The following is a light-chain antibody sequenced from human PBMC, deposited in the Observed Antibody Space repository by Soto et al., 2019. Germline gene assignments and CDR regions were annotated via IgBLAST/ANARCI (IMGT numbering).Light chain of an antibody. CDR2: EVS. CDR1: SFDVGAYNY. J-gene: IGLJ3*02. CDR3: TSYTGTSIWV. V-gene: IGLV2-14*03. Sequence: QSALTQPASVSASPAQSITISCTGTSFDVGAYNYVSWYQQYPGKAPKLIIYEVSNRPSDISDRFSGSKSGNTASLTISGLQAEDEADYYCTSYTGTSIWVIGGGTKVTVL.